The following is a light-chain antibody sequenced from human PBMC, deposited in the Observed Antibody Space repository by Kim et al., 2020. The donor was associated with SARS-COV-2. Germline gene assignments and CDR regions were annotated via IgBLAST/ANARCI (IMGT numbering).Light chain of an antibody. Sequence: GQSITDSCAGSSSDVGAYNCVSWYRQHPNEAPKHIIYDVSNRPSGISDRFSGSKSGNTASLTISGLQAEDEAHYYCSSYTTTKTRVFGTGTKVTVL. J-gene: IGLJ1*01. CDR2: DVS. CDR1: SSDVGAYNC. V-gene: IGLV2-14*03. CDR3: SSYTTTKTRV.